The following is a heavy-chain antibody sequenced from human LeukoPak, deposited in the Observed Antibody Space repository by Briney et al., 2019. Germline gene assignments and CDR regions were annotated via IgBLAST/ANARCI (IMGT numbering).Heavy chain of an antibody. CDR3: AREDGFS. D-gene: IGHD3-10*01. V-gene: IGHV3-30*02. CDR1: GFAFSSYG. Sequence: GGSLRLSCAASGFAFSSYGMHWVRQAPGKGLEWVAYIHYDSTTEDYADSVKGRFTISRDNSKNTLYLQMNSLRAEDTAVYYCAREDGFSWGQGTLVTVSS. J-gene: IGHJ5*02. CDR2: IHYDSTTE.